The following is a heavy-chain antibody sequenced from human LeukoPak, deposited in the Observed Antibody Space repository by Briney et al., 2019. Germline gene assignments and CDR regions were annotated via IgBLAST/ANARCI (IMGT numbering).Heavy chain of an antibody. D-gene: IGHD2-15*01. CDR3: AKGRGYCTGGSCYSDY. J-gene: IGHJ4*02. V-gene: IGHV3-23*01. Sequence: GGSLRLSCTASGFTFSNYDMSWARQAPGKGLEWVTTISGSDGSTYYTDSVKSRLTISRDNSKNTLYLQMNSLRVEDTAIYYCAKGRGYCTGGSCYSDYWGQGTLVTVSS. CDR2: ISGSDGST. CDR1: GFTFSNYD.